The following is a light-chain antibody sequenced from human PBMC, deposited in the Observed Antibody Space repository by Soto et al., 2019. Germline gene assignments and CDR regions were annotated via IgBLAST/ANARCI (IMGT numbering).Light chain of an antibody. CDR2: EGS. CDR3: CSYAGSSTFVV. V-gene: IGLV2-23*03. Sequence: QSALTQPASVSGSPGQSITISCTGTSSDDGSYNLVSWYQQHPGKAPKLMIYEGSQRPSGVSNRFSGSKSGNTASLTISGLQAEDEADYYCCSYAGSSTFVVFGGGTKLTVL. CDR1: SSDDGSYNL. J-gene: IGLJ2*01.